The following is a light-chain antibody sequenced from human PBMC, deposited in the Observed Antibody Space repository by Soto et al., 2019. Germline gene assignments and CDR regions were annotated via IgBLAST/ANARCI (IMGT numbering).Light chain of an antibody. Sequence: EIVMTQSPATLSVSPGERATLSCRASQSVSSNLAWYQQKPGQAPRLLIYGASTRATGIPARFSGGGSGTDFTLTISSLEPEDFGVYYCQQRSNWPITFGQGTRLEIK. J-gene: IGKJ5*01. V-gene: IGKV3-15*01. CDR2: GAS. CDR1: QSVSSN. CDR3: QQRSNWPIT.